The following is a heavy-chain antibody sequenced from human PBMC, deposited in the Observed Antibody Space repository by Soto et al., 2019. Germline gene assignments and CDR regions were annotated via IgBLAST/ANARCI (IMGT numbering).Heavy chain of an antibody. J-gene: IGHJ4*02. V-gene: IGHV3-23*01. D-gene: IGHD2-15*01. Sequence: EVQLLESGGGLIQPGGSLRLSCAASGFTFSSYAMSWVRQAPGKGLDWVSTISGDATKTYYADSVKGRFTISRDNSKNTLYLQMNSLRGEDPAVYFCATEAPVAYFDFWGQGTLVAVSS. CDR1: GFTFSSYA. CDR2: ISGDATKT. CDR3: ATEAPVAYFDF.